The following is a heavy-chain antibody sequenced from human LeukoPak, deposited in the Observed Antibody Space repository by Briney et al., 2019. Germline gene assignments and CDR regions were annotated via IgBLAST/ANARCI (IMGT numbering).Heavy chain of an antibody. CDR2: INPSGGST. CDR1: GYTFTSYY. V-gene: IGHV1-46*01. D-gene: IGHD2-2*01. CDR3: ASVGGLYSTYAFDI. Sequence: ASVKVSCKASGYTFTSYYMHWVRQAPGQGLEWMGIINPSGGSTSYAQKFQGRVTITRNTSISTAYMELSSLRSEDTAVYYCASVGGLYSTYAFDIWGQGTMVTVSS. J-gene: IGHJ3*02.